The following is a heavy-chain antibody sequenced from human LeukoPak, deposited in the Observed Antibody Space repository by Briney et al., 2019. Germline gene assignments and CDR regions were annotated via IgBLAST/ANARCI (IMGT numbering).Heavy chain of an antibody. V-gene: IGHV3-21*01. D-gene: IGHD3-9*01. CDR3: ARASSKQLAGYLPDGFDI. CDR2: ISSSGTYV. Sequence: GGPLRLSCAASGFTFSSYSMNWVRQAPGKGLEWVSSISSSGTYVYYADSVKGRFTISRDNAKNSLSLQMNSLRADDAAVYYCARASSKQLAGYLPDGFDIWGQGTMVTVSS. CDR1: GFTFSSYS. J-gene: IGHJ3*02.